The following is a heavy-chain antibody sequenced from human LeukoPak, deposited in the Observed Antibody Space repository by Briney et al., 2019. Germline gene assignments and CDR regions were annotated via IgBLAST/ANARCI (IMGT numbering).Heavy chain of an antibody. CDR2: TSTGGGST. CDR3: AKMTGGYSHGYIDY. V-gene: IGHV3-23*01. CDR1: GFTFTSYG. D-gene: IGHD5-18*01. J-gene: IGHJ4*02. Sequence: GGSLRLSCAASGFTFTSYGMSWVRQAPGKGLEWVSVTSTGGGSTYYADSVKGRFTISRDNSKNTLYLQMNSLRAEDTAVYYCAKMTGGYSHGYIDYWGQGTLVTVS.